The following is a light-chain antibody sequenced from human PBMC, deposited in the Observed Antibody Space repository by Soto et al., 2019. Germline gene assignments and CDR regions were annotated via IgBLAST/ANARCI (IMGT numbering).Light chain of an antibody. Sequence: EIVLTQSPGTLSLSPGEGATLSCRASQSVSGSSLAWYQQKPGQAPRLLIYGASSRATGIPDRFSGSGSGTDFTLTISSLEPEDFAVYYCQQYVTLPLTFGGGTKVQIK. V-gene: IGKV3-20*01. CDR2: GAS. CDR1: QSVSGSS. J-gene: IGKJ4*01. CDR3: QQYVTLPLT.